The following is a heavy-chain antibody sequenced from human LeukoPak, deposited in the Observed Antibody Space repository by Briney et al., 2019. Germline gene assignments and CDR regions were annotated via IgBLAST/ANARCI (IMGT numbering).Heavy chain of an antibody. Sequence: GGSLRLSCAASGFTFSDYYMSWIRQAPGKGLEWVSYISSSGSTIYYADSVMGRFTISRDNAKNSLYLQMNSLRAEDTAVYYCARDVLLWFGEQAGFDPWGQGTLVTVSS. V-gene: IGHV3-11*01. J-gene: IGHJ5*02. CDR1: GFTFSDYY. CDR3: ARDVLLWFGEQAGFDP. D-gene: IGHD3-10*01. CDR2: ISSSGSTI.